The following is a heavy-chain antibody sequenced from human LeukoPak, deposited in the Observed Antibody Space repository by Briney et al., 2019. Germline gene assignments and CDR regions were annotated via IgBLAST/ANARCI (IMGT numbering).Heavy chain of an antibody. CDR3: AKASAYCGGDCYCFDY. Sequence: DPGGSLRLSCVASGFTFSSSGMHWVRQAPGKGLEWVAVISYDGSNKYYADSVKGRFTISRDNSKNTLYLQMNSLRAEDTAVYYCAKASAYCGGDCYCFDYWGQGTLVTVSS. V-gene: IGHV3-30*18. J-gene: IGHJ4*02. CDR2: ISYDGSNK. D-gene: IGHD2-21*02. CDR1: GFTFSSSG.